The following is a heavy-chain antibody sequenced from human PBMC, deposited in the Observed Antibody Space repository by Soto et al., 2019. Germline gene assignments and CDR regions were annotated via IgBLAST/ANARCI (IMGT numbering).Heavy chain of an antibody. CDR1: GFSLSTSGMR. V-gene: IGHV2-70*04. CDR3: AKTGTDGSWFDP. D-gene: IGHD1-1*01. Sequence: SGPTLVNPTQTLTLTCTFSGFSLSTSGMRVSWIRQPPGKALQWLARTDWDDDKFSTTSLRTRLTISKDTSKNQVVLTMTNMDPVDTATYYCAKTGTDGSWFDPWGQGTLVTVSS. CDR2: TDWDDDK. J-gene: IGHJ5*02.